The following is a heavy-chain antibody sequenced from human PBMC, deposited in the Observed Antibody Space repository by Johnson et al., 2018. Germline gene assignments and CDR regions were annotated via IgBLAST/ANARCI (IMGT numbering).Heavy chain of an antibody. CDR2: ITPGDSDT. J-gene: IGHJ1*01. V-gene: IGHV5-51*01. CDR1: GYSFTSYW. CDR3: ARSPFGSDYPRAEYFQH. Sequence: VQLVQSGAEVKKPGESLKISCKGSGYSFTSYWIGWVRQMPGKGLEWMGIITPGDSDTRYSPSFQGQVSISADNSINTAHLQGSTLNASDTAMYYCARSPFGSDYPRAEYFQHWGQGTLVTVSS. D-gene: IGHD4-17*01.